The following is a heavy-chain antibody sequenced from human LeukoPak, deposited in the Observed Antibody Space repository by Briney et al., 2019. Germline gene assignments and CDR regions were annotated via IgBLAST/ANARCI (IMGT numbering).Heavy chain of an antibody. CDR3: AHRQEAGYDFWSGYYFPDY. J-gene: IGHJ4*02. CDR2: IYWDDDK. CDR1: GFSLSTSGVG. Sequence: SGPTLVKPTQTLTLTCTFSGFSLSTSGVGVGWIRQPPGKALEWLALIYWDDDKRYSPSLKSRLTITKDTSKNQVVLTMTNMDPVDTATYYCAHRQEAGYDFWSGYYFPDYWGQGTLVTVSS. V-gene: IGHV2-5*02. D-gene: IGHD3-3*01.